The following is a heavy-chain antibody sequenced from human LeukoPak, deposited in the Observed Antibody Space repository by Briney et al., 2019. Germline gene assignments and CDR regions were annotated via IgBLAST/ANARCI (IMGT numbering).Heavy chain of an antibody. CDR3: ATQLPTVVIQGKAFDI. CDR2: IYYSGST. CDR1: GGSVSSGSYY. V-gene: IGHV4-61*01. D-gene: IGHD4-23*01. J-gene: IGHJ3*02. Sequence: PSETLSLTCTVSGGSVSSGSYYWSWIRQPPGKGLEWIGYIYYSGSTNYNPSLKSRVTISVDTSKNQLSLKLSSVTAADTAVYYCATQLPTVVIQGKAFDIWGQGTMVTVSS.